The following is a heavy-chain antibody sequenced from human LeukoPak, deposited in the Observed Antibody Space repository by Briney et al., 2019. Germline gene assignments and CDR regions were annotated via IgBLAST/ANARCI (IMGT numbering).Heavy chain of an antibody. Sequence: SETLSLTCTVSGYSISSGYYWGWIRQPPGKGLEWIGSIYHSGSTHYNPSLESRVTVSVDTSKNQFSLKLSSVTAADTAVYYCARETVSVDWFDPWGQGTLVTVSS. CDR1: GYSISSGYY. CDR3: ARETVSVDWFDP. V-gene: IGHV4-38-2*02. CDR2: IYHSGST. D-gene: IGHD4-11*01. J-gene: IGHJ5*02.